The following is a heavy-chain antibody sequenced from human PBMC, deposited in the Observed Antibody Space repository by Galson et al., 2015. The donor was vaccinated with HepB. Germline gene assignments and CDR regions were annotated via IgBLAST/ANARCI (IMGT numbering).Heavy chain of an antibody. D-gene: IGHD5-12*01. Sequence: SVKVSCKASGGTFSSYTISWVRQAPGQGLEWMGRIIPILGIANYAQKFQGRVTITADKSTSTAYMELSSLRSEDTAVYYCARVSELVIVATYYFDYWGQGTLVTVSS. CDR2: IIPILGIA. J-gene: IGHJ4*02. CDR3: ARVSELVIVATYYFDY. CDR1: GGTFSSYT. V-gene: IGHV1-69*02.